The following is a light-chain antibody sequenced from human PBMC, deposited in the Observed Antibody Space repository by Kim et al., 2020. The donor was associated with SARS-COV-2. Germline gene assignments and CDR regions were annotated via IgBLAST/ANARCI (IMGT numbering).Light chain of an antibody. V-gene: IGKV1-33*01. Sequence: DIQMTQSPSSLSASVGDRVTITCQASQHISIYLNWYQQKPGKAPKLLIYDASNLETGVPSRFSGSGFGTDFTFTISSLQPEDIATYYCQQYDNLRVTFGQGTRLEIK. CDR1: QHISIY. CDR2: DAS. CDR3: QQYDNLRVT. J-gene: IGKJ5*01.